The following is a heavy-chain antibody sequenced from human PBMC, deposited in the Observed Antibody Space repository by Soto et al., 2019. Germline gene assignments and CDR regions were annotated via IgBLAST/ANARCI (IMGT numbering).Heavy chain of an antibody. CDR2: ISSDGNNK. Sequence: LRLSCAASGFTFSTYVMHWVRQAPGKGLEWVAHISSDGNNKYYADSVKGRFTISRDNFKNSLFLQMSSLRADDTAVYYCARVVVVIPPGYYYAMDVWGQGTTVTVSS. V-gene: IGHV3-30-3*01. J-gene: IGHJ6*02. CDR3: ARVVVVIPPGYYYAMDV. CDR1: GFTFSTYV. D-gene: IGHD3-22*01.